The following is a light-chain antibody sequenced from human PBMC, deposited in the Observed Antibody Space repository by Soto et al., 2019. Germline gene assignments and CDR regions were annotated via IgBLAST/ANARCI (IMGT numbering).Light chain of an antibody. CDR3: QQYSNWPPWT. Sequence: EIVLTQSPGTLSLSPGERATLSCRPSQSVSSSYFAWYQQKPGQAPRLLIYGASSRATGSPDRFSGSGSGTDFTLTISRLEPEDFAVYYCQQYSNWPPWTFGPGTKVDIK. CDR1: QSVSSSY. V-gene: IGKV3-20*01. J-gene: IGKJ1*01. CDR2: GAS.